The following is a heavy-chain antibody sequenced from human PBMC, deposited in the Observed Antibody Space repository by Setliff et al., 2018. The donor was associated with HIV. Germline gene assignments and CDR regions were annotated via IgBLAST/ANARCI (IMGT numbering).Heavy chain of an antibody. CDR3: ARGTQWELVSFAFDI. J-gene: IGHJ3*02. V-gene: IGHV3-7*03. Sequence: PGGSLRLSCAASRFTFSSYSMHWVRQAPGKGLDWVANIKHDGSEKHYVDSVRGRFSISRDNAKNSVYLQMNSLRAEDTAVYYCARGTQWELVSFAFDIWGQGTMVTVSS. CDR1: RFTFSSYS. CDR2: IKHDGSEK. D-gene: IGHD1-26*01.